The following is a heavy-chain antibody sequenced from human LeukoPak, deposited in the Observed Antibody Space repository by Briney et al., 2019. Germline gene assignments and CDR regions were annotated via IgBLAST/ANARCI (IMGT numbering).Heavy chain of an antibody. CDR3: ARPRRSGSYGGRAFDY. V-gene: IGHV4-34*01. CDR1: GGSFSGYY. J-gene: IGHJ4*02. Sequence: NPSETLSLTCAVYGGSFSGYYWSWIRQPPGKGLEWIGEINHSGSTNYNPSLKSRVTISVDTSKNQFSLKLSSVTAADTAVYYCARPRRSGSYGGRAFDYWGQGTLVTVSS. CDR2: INHSGST. D-gene: IGHD3-10*01.